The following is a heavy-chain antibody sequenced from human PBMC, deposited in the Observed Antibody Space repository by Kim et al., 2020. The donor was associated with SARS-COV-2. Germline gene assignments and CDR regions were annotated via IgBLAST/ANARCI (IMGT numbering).Heavy chain of an antibody. CDR2: ISSSGSTI. J-gene: IGHJ5*02. V-gene: IGHV3-11*01. CDR1: GFTFSDYY. Sequence: GGSLRLSCAASGFTFSDYYMSWIRQAPGKGLEWVSYISSSGSTIYYADSVKGRFTISRDNAKNSLYLQMNSLRAEDTAVYYCARDYEEGPRVLWFDPWGQGTLVTVSS. D-gene: IGHD3-3*01. CDR3: ARDYEEGPRVLWFDP.